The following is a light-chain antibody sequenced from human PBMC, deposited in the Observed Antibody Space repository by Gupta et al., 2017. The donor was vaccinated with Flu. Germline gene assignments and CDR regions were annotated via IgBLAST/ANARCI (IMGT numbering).Light chain of an antibody. CDR1: QSVSSSY. V-gene: IGKV3-20*01. J-gene: IGKJ2*01. CDR3: QQDGSSPPGYT. CDR2: GAS. Sequence: VLTQSPGTLSLSPGERATLSCRASQSVSSSYLAWYQQKPGQAPRLLIYGASSRATGIPDRFSGSGSGTDFTLTISRLEPEDCAVYYCQQDGSSPPGYTFGQGTKLDIK.